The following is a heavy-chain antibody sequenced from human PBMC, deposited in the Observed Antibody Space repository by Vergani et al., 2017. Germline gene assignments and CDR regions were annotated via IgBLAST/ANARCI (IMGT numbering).Heavy chain of an antibody. CDR1: GDTFSTYG. CDR2: TSIDKGER. J-gene: IGHJ2*01. V-gene: IGHV1-18*01. CDR3: ARAILSFGELLIEGSRYSGV. Sequence: QVQLVQSGAEVKKPGASVKVSCKASGDTFSTYGISWVRQAPGQGLEWMGWTSIDKGERKSAQRFEGRVTMTTDTSTSTAYMELRNLRHDDTAVYYCARAILSFGELLIEGSRYSGVWGRGTLVSVSS. D-gene: IGHD3-10*01.